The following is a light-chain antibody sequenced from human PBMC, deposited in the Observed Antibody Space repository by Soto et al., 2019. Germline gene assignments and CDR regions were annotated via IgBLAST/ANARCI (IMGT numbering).Light chain of an antibody. J-gene: IGKJ2*01. CDR3: QQYGSSPST. Sequence: EIVLTQSPGTLSLSPGERATLSCRASQSVSSSYLAWYQQKPGQAPRLLIYGASSRATGIPDRFSGSGSGTDFTLTISSLEPEDFVVYYCQQYGSSPSTFGQGTKLEIK. V-gene: IGKV3-20*01. CDR1: QSVSSSY. CDR2: GAS.